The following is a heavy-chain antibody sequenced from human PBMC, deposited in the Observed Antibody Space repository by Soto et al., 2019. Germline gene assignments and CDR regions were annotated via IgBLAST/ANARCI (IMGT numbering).Heavy chain of an antibody. D-gene: IGHD2-2*02. V-gene: IGHV5-51*01. CDR2: IYPGDSDT. CDR3: ATGGYCTSTTCYNFFDY. CDR1: GYSFTTYW. J-gene: IGHJ4*02. Sequence: GESLKISCKGSGYSFTTYWIGWVRQMPGKGLEWMGIIYPGDSDTRYSPSFQGQVTISADKSISTAYLQWSSLKASDTAMYYCATGGYCTSTTCYNFFDYWXQGTLITVSS.